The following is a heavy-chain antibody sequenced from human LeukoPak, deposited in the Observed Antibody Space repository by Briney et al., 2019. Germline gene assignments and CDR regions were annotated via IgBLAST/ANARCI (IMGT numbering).Heavy chain of an antibody. J-gene: IGHJ4*02. Sequence: SETLSLTCTVSGDSISRNSYYWGWIRQPPGKGLEWIGSIYYSGNTYYNPPLKSRVTISVDTSKNQFSLKLRSVTAADTAVFFCAKAVRLGPFLYYFDYWGQGTLVTVSS. CDR1: GDSISRNSYY. CDR3: AKAVRLGPFLYYFDY. V-gene: IGHV4-39*01. CDR2: IYYSGNT. D-gene: IGHD5/OR15-5a*01.